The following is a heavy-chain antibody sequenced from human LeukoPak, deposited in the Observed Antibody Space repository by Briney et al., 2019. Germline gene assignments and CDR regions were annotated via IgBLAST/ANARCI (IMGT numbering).Heavy chain of an antibody. Sequence: SETLSLTCAVYGGSFSGYYWSWIRQPPGKGLEWIGEINHSGSTNYNPSLKSRVTISVDTSKDQFSLKLSSVTAADTAVYYCASTYDSSGYHFDYWGQGTLVTVSS. D-gene: IGHD3-22*01. CDR1: GGSFSGYY. J-gene: IGHJ4*02. V-gene: IGHV4-34*01. CDR2: INHSGST. CDR3: ASTYDSSGYHFDY.